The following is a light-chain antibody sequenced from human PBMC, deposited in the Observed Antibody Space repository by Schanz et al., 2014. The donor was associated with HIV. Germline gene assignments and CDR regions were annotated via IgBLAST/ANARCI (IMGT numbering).Light chain of an antibody. CDR1: SSNIGAGYD. V-gene: IGLV1-40*01. CDR3: SSYRSLNNLI. CDR2: ANN. Sequence: QSVLTQPPSVSGAPGQRVSISCTGSSSNIGAGYDVHWYQQLPGTAPKLLIYANNNRPSGVPDRFSGSKSGTSASLAITGLQAEDEADYHCSSYRSLNNLIFGGGTKLTVL. J-gene: IGLJ2*01.